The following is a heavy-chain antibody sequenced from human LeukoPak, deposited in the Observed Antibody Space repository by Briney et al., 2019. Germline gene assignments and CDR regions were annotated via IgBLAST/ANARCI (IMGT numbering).Heavy chain of an antibody. Sequence: GGSLRLSCAASGFTFDDYGMSWVRQAPGKGLEWVSGINWNGGSTGYADSVKGRFTISRDNAKNSLYLQMNSLRAEDTALYYCARVLGYCSGGSCYSNCFDYWGQGTLVTVSS. CDR2: INWNGGST. CDR3: ARVLGYCSGGSCYSNCFDY. D-gene: IGHD2-15*01. CDR1: GFTFDDYG. J-gene: IGHJ4*02. V-gene: IGHV3-20*04.